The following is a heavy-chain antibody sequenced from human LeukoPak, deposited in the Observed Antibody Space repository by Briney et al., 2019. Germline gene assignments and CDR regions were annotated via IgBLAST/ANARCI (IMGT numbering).Heavy chain of an antibody. J-gene: IGHJ4*02. V-gene: IGHV3-30*02. D-gene: IGHD3-10*01. CDR1: GFTFSRYG. Sequence: GGSLRLSCAASGFTFSRYGMHWVRQAPGKGLEWVASIQYDGTNKYYADFVKGRFTISRDNSRNTLYLQMNSLRREVTAVYYCANILRGVILGVPPVWGQGTLVTVSP. CDR3: ANILRGVILGVPPV. CDR2: IQYDGTNK.